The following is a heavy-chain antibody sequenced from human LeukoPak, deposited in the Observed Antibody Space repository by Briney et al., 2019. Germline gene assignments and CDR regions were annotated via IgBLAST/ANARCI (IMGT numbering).Heavy chain of an antibody. CDR1: GFTFDDYA. D-gene: IGHD2-15*01. CDR3: AKGSVLDYFDY. CDR2: ISWNSGSI. V-gene: IGHV3-9*01. Sequence: PGGSLRLSCAASGFTFDDYAMHWVRQAPGKGLEWVSGISWNSGSIGYADSVKGRFTISRDNAKNSLYLQMNSLRAEDTALYYCAKGSVLDYFDYWGQGTLVTVSS. J-gene: IGHJ4*02.